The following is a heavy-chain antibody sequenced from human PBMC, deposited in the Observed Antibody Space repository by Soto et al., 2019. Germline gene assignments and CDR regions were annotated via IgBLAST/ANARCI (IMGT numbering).Heavy chain of an antibody. V-gene: IGHV4-28*01. J-gene: IGHJ6*02. CDR2: IYYTGNT. CDR3: AALGTSYKRDGMDV. Sequence: QVQLQESGPGLVKPSDTLSLTCAVSGYSIRSSKWWGWIRQPPGKGLEWIGYIYYTGNTYYNPSLKSRVTMSVDTSKNQFSLKLSSVTAVDTALYYCAALGTSYKRDGMDVWGQGTTVTVSS. CDR1: GYSIRSSKW. D-gene: IGHD3-10*01.